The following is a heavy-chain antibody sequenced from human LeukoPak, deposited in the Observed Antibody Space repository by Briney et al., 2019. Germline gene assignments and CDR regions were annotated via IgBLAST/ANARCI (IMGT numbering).Heavy chain of an antibody. CDR3: AREVSYYGSGSSPRPFSY. CDR1: GGTFSSYA. J-gene: IGHJ4*02. Sequence: ASVKVSCKASGGTFSSYAISWVRQAPGQGLEWMGGIIPIFGTANYAQKFQGRVTNTADKSTSTAYMELSSLRSEGTAVYYCAREVSYYGSGSSPRPFSYWGQGTLVTASS. D-gene: IGHD3-10*01. CDR2: IIPIFGTA. V-gene: IGHV1-69*06.